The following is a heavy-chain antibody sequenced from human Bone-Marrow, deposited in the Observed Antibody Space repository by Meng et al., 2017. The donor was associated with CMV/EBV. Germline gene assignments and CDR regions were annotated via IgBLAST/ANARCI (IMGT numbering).Heavy chain of an antibody. CDR1: GVTLSTYA. CDR3: ARDLSGISDWFDP. V-gene: IGHV3-30*04. J-gene: IGHJ5*02. D-gene: IGHD6-13*01. CDR2: ISYDGNSK. Sequence: GGSLRLSCEASGVTLSTYAMHWVRQAPGKGLEWVAVISYDGNSKYYGDSVKGRFTVSRDNSRNTVYLEMNNLRVEDTAVYYCARDLSGISDWFDPWGQGTLVTVSS.